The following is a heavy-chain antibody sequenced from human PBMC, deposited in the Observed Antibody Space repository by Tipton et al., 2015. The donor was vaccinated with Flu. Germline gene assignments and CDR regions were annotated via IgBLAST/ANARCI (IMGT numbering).Heavy chain of an antibody. CDR1: GYTFTGYY. CDR3: ARTDSSGWSYAFDY. Sequence: QSGAEVKKPGASVKVSCKASGYTFTGYYMHWVRRAPGQGLEWMGWINPNSGGTNYAQKFQGRVTMTRDTSISTAYMELSRLRSDDTAVYYCARTDSSGWSYAFDYWGQGTLVTVSS. CDR2: INPNSGGT. J-gene: IGHJ4*02. V-gene: IGHV1-2*02. D-gene: IGHD6-19*01.